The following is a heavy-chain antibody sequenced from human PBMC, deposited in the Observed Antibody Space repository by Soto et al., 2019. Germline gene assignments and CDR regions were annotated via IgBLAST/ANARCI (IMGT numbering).Heavy chain of an antibody. CDR2: ISAYNGNT. CDR3: AREYSSSSGGYYYYYYMDV. Sequence: ASVKVSCKASGYTFTSYGISWVRQAPGQGLEWMGWISAYNGNTNYAQKLQGRVTMTTDTSTSTAYMELRSLRSDDTAVYYCAREYSSSSGGYYYYYYMDVWGKGTTVTVSS. J-gene: IGHJ6*03. D-gene: IGHD6-6*01. V-gene: IGHV1-18*01. CDR1: GYTFTSYG.